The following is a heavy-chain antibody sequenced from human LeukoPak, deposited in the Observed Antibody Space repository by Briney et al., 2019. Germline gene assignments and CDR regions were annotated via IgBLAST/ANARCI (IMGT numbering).Heavy chain of an antibody. CDR2: ISSSGSSI. D-gene: IGHD5-18*01. J-gene: IGHJ6*03. V-gene: IGHV3-11*01. CDR3: AKGLKTAVGPYMGYHYYMDV. Sequence: GGSLRLSCAASGFTFSDYHMNWIRQAPGKGLEWVSHISSSGSSIYYIDSVKGRFTISRDNSKNTLSLQMNSLRAEDTAVYYCAKGLKTAVGPYMGYHYYMDVWGKGTTVTVSS. CDR1: GFTFSDYH.